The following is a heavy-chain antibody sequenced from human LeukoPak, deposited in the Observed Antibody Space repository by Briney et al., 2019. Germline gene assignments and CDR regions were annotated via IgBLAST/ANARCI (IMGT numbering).Heavy chain of an antibody. V-gene: IGHV5-10-1*01. CDR2: IDPSDSYS. D-gene: IGHD6-13*01. Sequence: GASLKISCKTSGYRFTNYWISWVRQMPGKGQEWMGGIDPSDSYSNYSPSFQGHVTISADKSISTACLQWSSLKASDTAMYYCARQGYGSSWYDYWGQGTLVTVSS. CDR3: ARQGYGSSWYDY. J-gene: IGHJ4*02. CDR1: GYRFTNYW.